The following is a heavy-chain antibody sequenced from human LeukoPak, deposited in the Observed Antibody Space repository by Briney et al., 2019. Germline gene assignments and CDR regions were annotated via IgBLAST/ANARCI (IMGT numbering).Heavy chain of an antibody. CDR3: AIEVVDATPSRDYYYYMDV. V-gene: IGHV4-4*07. CDR2: IYISGST. J-gene: IGHJ6*03. Sequence: SETLSLTCTVSGGSISSYYWSWIRQSAGKGLEWIGRIYISGSTNYNPSLKSRVTMSVDTSKNQFSLKLTSVTAADTAVYYCAIEVVDATPSRDYYYYMDVWGKGTTVTVSS. D-gene: IGHD2-15*01. CDR1: GGSISSYY.